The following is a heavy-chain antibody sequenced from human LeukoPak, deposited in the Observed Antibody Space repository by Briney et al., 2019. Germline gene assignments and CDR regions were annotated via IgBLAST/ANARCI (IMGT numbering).Heavy chain of an antibody. V-gene: IGHV3-48*03. Sequence: PGGSPRLSCAASGFTFSSYEMNWVRQAPGKGLEWVSYISSSGSTTYYADSVKGRFTISRDNSKNTLYLQMNSLRAEDTAVYYCARHRTGTYYDILTGDYWGQGTLVTVS. D-gene: IGHD3-9*01. CDR1: GFTFSSYE. CDR2: ISSSGSTT. CDR3: ARHRTGTYYDILTGDY. J-gene: IGHJ4*02.